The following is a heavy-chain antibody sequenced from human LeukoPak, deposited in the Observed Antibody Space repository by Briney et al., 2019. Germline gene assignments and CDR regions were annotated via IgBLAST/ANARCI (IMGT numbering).Heavy chain of an antibody. V-gene: IGHV3-30*18. CDR3: AKESGKSWYDY. Sequence: GRSLRLSCAASGFTFSSYGMHWVRQAPGKGLEWVAVISYDGSNKYYADSVKGRFTISRDNSKNTLYLQMNSLRAEDTAVYYCAKESGKSWYDYWGQGTLVTVSS. D-gene: IGHD6-13*01. J-gene: IGHJ4*02. CDR2: ISYDGSNK. CDR1: GFTFSSYG.